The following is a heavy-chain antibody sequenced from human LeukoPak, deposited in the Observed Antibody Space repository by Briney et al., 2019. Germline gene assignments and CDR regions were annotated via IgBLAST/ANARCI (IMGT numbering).Heavy chain of an antibody. D-gene: IGHD2-15*01. CDR1: GFIFSSYA. J-gene: IGHJ4*02. Sequence: PGGSLRLSCAASGFIFSSYAMGWVRQAPGKGLEWVSTISGNSGSTYYADSVKGRFTISRDNAKNSLYLQMNSLRAEDTALYYCAREKDIVVVGDYWGQGTLVTVSS. CDR2: ISGNSGST. CDR3: AREKDIVVVGDY. V-gene: IGHV3-23*01.